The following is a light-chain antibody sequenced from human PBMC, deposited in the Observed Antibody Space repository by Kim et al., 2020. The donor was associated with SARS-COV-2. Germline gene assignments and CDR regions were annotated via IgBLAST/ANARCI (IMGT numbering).Light chain of an antibody. Sequence: QSALTQPRSVSGSPGQSVTISCTGTSSDVGGYNYVSWYQHHPGKAPKLMIYDVNKRPSGVPDRFSGSKSGNTASLTISGLQAEDEADYYCSSYTSSSTYVFGTGTKVTVL. CDR3: SSYTSSSTYV. CDR1: SSDVGGYNY. J-gene: IGLJ1*01. CDR2: DVN. V-gene: IGLV2-11*01.